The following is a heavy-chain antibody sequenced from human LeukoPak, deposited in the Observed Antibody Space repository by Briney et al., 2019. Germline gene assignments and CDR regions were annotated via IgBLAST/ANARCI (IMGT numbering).Heavy chain of an antibody. J-gene: IGHJ4*02. CDR1: GGSISSCY. CDR3: ARDSPVLYYDFWSGYPTGPFDY. V-gene: IGHV4-4*07. Sequence: SETLSLTCTVSGGSISSCYWSWIRQPAGKGLEWIGRIYTSGSTNYNPSLKSRVTMSVDTSKNQFSLKLSSVTAADTAVYYCARDSPVLYYDFWSGYPTGPFDYWGQGTLVTVSS. D-gene: IGHD3-3*01. CDR2: IYTSGST.